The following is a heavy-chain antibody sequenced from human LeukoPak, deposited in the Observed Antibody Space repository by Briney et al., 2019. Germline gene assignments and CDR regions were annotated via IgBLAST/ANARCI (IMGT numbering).Heavy chain of an antibody. CDR1: GYTFTGYY. CDR2: INPNSGGT. J-gene: IGHJ6*02. CDR3: ARVRGPRGGYYYYGMDV. V-gene: IGHV1-2*02. Sequence: GASVTVSCKASGYTFTGYYMHWVRQAPGQGLEWMGWINPNSGGTNYAQKFQGRVTMTRDTSISTAYMELSRLRSDDTAVYYCARVRGPRGGYYYYGMDVWGQGTTVTVSS. D-gene: IGHD3-10*01.